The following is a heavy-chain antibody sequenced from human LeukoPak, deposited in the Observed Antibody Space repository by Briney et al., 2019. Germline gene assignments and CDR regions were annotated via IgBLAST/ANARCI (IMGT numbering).Heavy chain of an antibody. CDR1: GYSFSYYW. J-gene: IGHJ4*02. D-gene: IGHD5-24*01. CDR3: WRGGEVATIGSWYFDF. Sequence: GESLKISCKGFGYSFSYYWIAWVRQMPGKGLEWMGIIYPGDSDTRYSPSFQGQVTISADKSISTAYLQWRRLRASETGKYFCWRGGEVATIGSWYFDFWGQGSLVTVSS. V-gene: IGHV5-51*01. CDR2: IYPGDSDT.